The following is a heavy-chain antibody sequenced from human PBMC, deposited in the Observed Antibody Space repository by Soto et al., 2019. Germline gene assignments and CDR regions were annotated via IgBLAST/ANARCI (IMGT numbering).Heavy chain of an antibody. Sequence: QVQLVQSGAEVKKPGASVKVSCKASGYTFTSYAMHWVRQAPGQRLEWMGWINAGNGNTKSSQKFQGRVTITRDTSASTAYMELSSLRYEDTAVYYCARILGYCSGGSWDYWGQGTLVTVSS. V-gene: IGHV1-3*01. CDR3: ARILGYCSGGSWDY. D-gene: IGHD2-15*01. CDR1: GYTFTSYA. CDR2: INAGNGNT. J-gene: IGHJ4*02.